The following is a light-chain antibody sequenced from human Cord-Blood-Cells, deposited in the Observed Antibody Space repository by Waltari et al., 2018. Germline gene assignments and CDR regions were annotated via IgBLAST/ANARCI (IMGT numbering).Light chain of an antibody. CDR1: KSVSSN. V-gene: IGKV3-15*01. J-gene: IGKJ4*01. CDR2: GAS. Sequence: EIVMTQSPAPLSVSPGERATLSGRASKSVSSNLAWYQQKPGQAPRLLIYGASTRATGIPARFSGSGSGTEFTLTISSLQSEDFAVYYCQQYNNWPLTFGGGTKVEIK. CDR3: QQYNNWPLT.